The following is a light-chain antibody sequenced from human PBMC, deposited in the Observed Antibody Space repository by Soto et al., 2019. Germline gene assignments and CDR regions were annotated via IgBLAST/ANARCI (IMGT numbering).Light chain of an antibody. CDR2: AAS. V-gene: IGKV1-39*01. CDR3: QPSSSTPFT. CDR1: QSISSY. J-gene: IGKJ3*01. Sequence: DIQMTQSPSSLSASVGDRVTITCRASQSISSYLNWYQQKPGKAPKLLIYAASSLQSGVPSRFSGSGSGTDFTLTISSLQPEDFATCYCQPSSSTPFTFGPGTKVDIK.